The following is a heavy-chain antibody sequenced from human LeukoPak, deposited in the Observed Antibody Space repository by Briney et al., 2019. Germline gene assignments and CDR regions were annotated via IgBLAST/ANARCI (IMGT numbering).Heavy chain of an antibody. D-gene: IGHD2-15*01. CDR2: ISSSGSTI. Sequence: PGGSLRLSCAASGFTFSDYYMSWIRQAPGKGLEWDSYISSSGSTIYYADSVKGRFTISRDNAKNSLYLQMNSLRAEDTAVYYCARDYRGYRAPYYFDYWGPGTLVIVSS. CDR1: GFTFSDYY. CDR3: ARDYRGYRAPYYFDY. J-gene: IGHJ4*02. V-gene: IGHV3-11*04.